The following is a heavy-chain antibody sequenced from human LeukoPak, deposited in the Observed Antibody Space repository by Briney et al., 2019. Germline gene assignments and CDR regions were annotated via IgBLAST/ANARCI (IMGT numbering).Heavy chain of an antibody. CDR2: ISTYNANT. J-gene: IGHJ4*02. V-gene: IGHV1-18*01. Sequence: ASVKVSCKASGYTFTTYTITWVRQAPGQGLEWMGWISTYNANTHYAQKFQGRVTMTTDTSTSTAYMELRILRSDDTAVYYCARPSTPYYYDISGPPDYWGQGTLVTVSS. CDR1: GYTFTTYT. D-gene: IGHD3-22*01. CDR3: ARPSTPYYYDISGPPDY.